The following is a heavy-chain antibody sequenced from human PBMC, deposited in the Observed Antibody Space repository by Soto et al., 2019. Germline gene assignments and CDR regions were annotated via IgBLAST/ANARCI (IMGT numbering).Heavy chain of an antibody. V-gene: IGHV3-74*01. CDR2: IKSDGTII. Sequence: VSLRLSCAASGFTLSPYWMHWVRQAPGKGLVWVSRIKSDGTIINYADSVKGRATISRDNARNTLYLQVGSLRAEDTALYYCARAALNGASYFDLWGQGTLVTVS. CDR1: GFTLSPYW. CDR3: ARAALNGASYFDL. D-gene: IGHD1-26*01. J-gene: IGHJ4*02.